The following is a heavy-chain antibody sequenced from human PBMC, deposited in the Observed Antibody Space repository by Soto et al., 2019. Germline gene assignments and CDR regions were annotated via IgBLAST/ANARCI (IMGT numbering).Heavy chain of an antibody. Sequence: QVQLVQSGAEVKKPGASVKVSCKASGYTFTGYYMHWVRQAPGQGLEWMGWINPNSGGTNYAQKCEGRVTMSRDTSISTAYMELSRLRSDDTAVYYCARAAMITFGGVIVSHFDYWGQGTLVTVSS. J-gene: IGHJ4*02. D-gene: IGHD3-16*02. CDR1: GYTFTGYY. V-gene: IGHV1-2*02. CDR3: ARAAMITFGGVIVSHFDY. CDR2: INPNSGGT.